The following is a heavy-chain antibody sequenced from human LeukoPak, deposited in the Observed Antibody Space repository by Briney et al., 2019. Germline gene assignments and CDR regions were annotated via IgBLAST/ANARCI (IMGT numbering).Heavy chain of an antibody. D-gene: IGHD3-22*01. CDR3: AGEYYYDSSGSKPGY. J-gene: IGHJ4*02. CDR2: IIPTLGIA. V-gene: IGHV1-69*04. Sequence: SVRVSCEASVGTFSSYAISWVRQAPGQGLGWMGRIIPTLGIANYAQKFQGRVTITADKSTSTAYMELSSLRSEDTAVYYCAGEYYYDSSGSKPGYWGQGTLVTVSS. CDR1: VGTFSSYA.